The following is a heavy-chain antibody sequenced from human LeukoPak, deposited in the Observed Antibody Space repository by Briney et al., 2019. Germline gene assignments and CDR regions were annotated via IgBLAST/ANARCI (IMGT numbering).Heavy chain of an antibody. CDR3: ARSKPIMSYMDV. CDR2: MNPNSGNT. J-gene: IGHJ6*03. Sequence: ASVKVSCKASGYTFTSYDFNWVRQATGQGLEWMGWMNPNSGNTGYAQKFQGRVTITRNTSISTAYMELSSLRSEDTAVYYCARSKPIMSYMDVWGKGTTVTVSS. V-gene: IGHV1-8*03. CDR1: GYTFTSYD.